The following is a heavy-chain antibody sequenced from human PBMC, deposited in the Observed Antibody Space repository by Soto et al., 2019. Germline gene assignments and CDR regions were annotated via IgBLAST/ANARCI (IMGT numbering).Heavy chain of an antibody. Sequence: SETLSLTCAVYGGSFSGYYWGWIRQPPGKGLDWIGEFNHSGSTNYNPSLKSRVTISVDTSKNQFSLKLSSVTAADTAVYYCARVNQSSLLYFRYFDLWGRGTLVTVSS. CDR2: FNHSGST. CDR1: GGSFSGYY. D-gene: IGHD3-9*01. J-gene: IGHJ2*01. V-gene: IGHV4-34*01. CDR3: ARVNQSSLLYFRYFDL.